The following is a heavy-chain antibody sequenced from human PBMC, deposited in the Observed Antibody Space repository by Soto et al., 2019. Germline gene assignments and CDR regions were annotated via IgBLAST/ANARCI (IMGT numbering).Heavy chain of an antibody. V-gene: IGHV3-21*01. CDR3: ARVANIKVGGIKNYYFDS. J-gene: IGHJ4*02. D-gene: IGHD3-10*01. Sequence: GGSRRRSWVASVFSFGSSIMYWVRPATVKRLEWVSSISAVSTYIYYGDSVKGRFTISRDNAKNSMFLQMDSLTVEDTAVYYCARVANIKVGGIKNYYFDSRGQGIPVTVSS. CDR2: ISAVSTYI. CDR1: VFSFGSSI.